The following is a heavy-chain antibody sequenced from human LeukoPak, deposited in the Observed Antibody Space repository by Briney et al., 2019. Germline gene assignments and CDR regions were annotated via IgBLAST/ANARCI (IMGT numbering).Heavy chain of an antibody. CDR2: LFNTGGT. J-gene: IGHJ4*02. CDR1: GASITSYH. V-gene: IGHV4-59*08. D-gene: IGHD5-12*01. Sequence: SETLSLTCTVSGASITSYHWSWFRQSPEKGLKWTGCLFNTGGTQYSPSLKSRITMSGDSPKNQFSLKLASVTVADTAIYYYVRLNKEGGSHLDFDSWGQGILVTVSS. CDR3: VRLNKEGGSHLDFDS.